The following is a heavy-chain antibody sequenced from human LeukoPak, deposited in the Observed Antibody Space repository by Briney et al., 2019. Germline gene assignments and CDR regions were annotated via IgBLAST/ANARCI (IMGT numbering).Heavy chain of an antibody. J-gene: IGHJ6*02. CDR2: ISGYNGNT. D-gene: IGHD3-10*01. Sequence: GASVKVSCEASGYTLTKYGICWVRQAPGQGPEWMGWISGYNGNTNYAQKFQGRVTMTTDTSTSTAYMELRDLKSDDTAVYYCGRDYYYGTSAPYNFGIDVWGQGTTVTVSS. CDR1: GYTLTKYG. CDR3: GRDYYYGTSAPYNFGIDV. V-gene: IGHV1-18*04.